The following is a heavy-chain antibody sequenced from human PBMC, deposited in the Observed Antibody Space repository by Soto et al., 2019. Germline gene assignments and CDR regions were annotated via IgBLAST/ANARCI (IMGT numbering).Heavy chain of an antibody. CDR3: AKDSPTYGLGMDV. CDR2: ITYVGDNK. D-gene: IGHD3-10*01. CDR1: GFTFKSYA. V-gene: IGHV3-30*18. Sequence: QPGGSMRLSCAAYGFTFKSYAMHWVRQAPGKGLEWVAVITYVGDNKYYSDYVRGRFTISRDNSKNTLYLQMNSLRPEDTAVYYCAKDSPTYGLGMDVWGQGTTVTVSS. J-gene: IGHJ6*02.